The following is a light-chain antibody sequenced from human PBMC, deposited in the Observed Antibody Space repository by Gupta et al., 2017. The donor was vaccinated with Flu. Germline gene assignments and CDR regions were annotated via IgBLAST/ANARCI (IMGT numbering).Light chain of an antibody. CDR2: AAS. V-gene: IGKV1-39*01. CDR1: QRINKT. Sequence: DIQMTHSPSSLSASVGDRVTITCRASQRINKTLNWYQQKPGKAPKFLMYAASRVQGGVPSRFSGSRSGTAFTLTISSLQPENSATYSCQHRVTTPRTFGLGTKVEIK. CDR3: QHRVTTPRT. J-gene: IGKJ1*01.